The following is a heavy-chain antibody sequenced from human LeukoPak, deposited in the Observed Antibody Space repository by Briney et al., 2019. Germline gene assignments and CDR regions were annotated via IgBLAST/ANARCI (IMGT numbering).Heavy chain of an antibody. J-gene: IGHJ3*02. Sequence: ASVKVSCKASGYTLTGYYMHWVRQAPGQGLEWMGWINPNSGGTNYAQKFQGWVTMTRDTSISTAYMELSRLRSDDTAVYYCARDRYGDYEGAFDIWGQGTMVTVSS. CDR1: GYTLTGYY. D-gene: IGHD4-17*01. V-gene: IGHV1-2*04. CDR3: ARDRYGDYEGAFDI. CDR2: INPNSGGT.